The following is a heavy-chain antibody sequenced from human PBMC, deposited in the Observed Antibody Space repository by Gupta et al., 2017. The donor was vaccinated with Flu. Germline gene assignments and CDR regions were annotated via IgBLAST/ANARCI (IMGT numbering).Heavy chain of an antibody. CDR2: ISSSSSYI. D-gene: IGHD1-26*01. CDR3: ARELRAATTIDY. J-gene: IGHJ4*02. CDR1: GFTFSSYS. V-gene: IGHV3-21*01. Sequence: EVQPVEPGGGLVKPGGSLRLSCAASGFTFSSYSMNWVRQAPGQGLEWVSSISSSSSYINDADTVKGRFTISRDNDKNSLYLQMNSLRAEDTAVYYCARELRAATTIDYWGQGTLVTVSS.